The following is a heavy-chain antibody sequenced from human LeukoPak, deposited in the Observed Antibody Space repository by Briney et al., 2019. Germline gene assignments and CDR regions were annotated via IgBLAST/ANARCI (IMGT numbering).Heavy chain of an antibody. CDR3: AKGKQWLVRGCFQH. J-gene: IGHJ1*01. D-gene: IGHD6-19*01. Sequence: PGGSLRLSCAASGFTFSSYGMHWVRQAPGEGLEWVAVISYDGSNKYYADSVKGRFTISRDNSKNTLYLQMNSLRAEDTAVYYCAKGKQWLVRGCFQHWGQGTLVTVSS. CDR2: ISYDGSNK. CDR1: GFTFSSYG. V-gene: IGHV3-30*18.